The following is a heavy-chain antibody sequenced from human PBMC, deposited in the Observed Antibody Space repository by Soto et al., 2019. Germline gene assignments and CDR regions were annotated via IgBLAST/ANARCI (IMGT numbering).Heavy chain of an antibody. CDR1: GGSFSGYY. D-gene: IGHD3-10*02. CDR3: ARVDHRGYFSVLTDF. V-gene: IGHV4-34*01. Sequence: PSETLSLTCAVYGGSFSGYYWSWIRQPPGKGLEWIGEINHSGSTNYNPSLKSRVTISVDTSKNQFSLKLSSVTAADTAVYYCARVDHRGYFSVLTDFWGQGILVTVSS. J-gene: IGHJ4*02. CDR2: INHSGST.